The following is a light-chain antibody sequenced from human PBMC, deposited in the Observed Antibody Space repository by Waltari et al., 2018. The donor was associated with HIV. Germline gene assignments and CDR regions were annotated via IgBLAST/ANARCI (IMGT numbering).Light chain of an antibody. CDR2: GNN. CDR3: NSRDSSGNPVV. Sequence: SSELTQDPAVSVALGQTVRITCQGASLRTYYATWYRQKPGQAPVLVVYGNNNRPSGIPDRFSGSSSGDTASLTITATQAEDEADYCCNSRDSSGNPVVFGGGTKLTVL. CDR1: SLRTYY. J-gene: IGLJ2*01. V-gene: IGLV3-19*01.